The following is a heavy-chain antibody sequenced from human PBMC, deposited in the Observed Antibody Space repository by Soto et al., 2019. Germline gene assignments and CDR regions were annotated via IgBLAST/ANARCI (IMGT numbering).Heavy chain of an antibody. Sequence: SSETLSLTCTVAGGSISSFYGSRIRQPPGKGLEWIGYIYYSGSTNYNPSLKSRVTISVDTSKNQFSLKLSSVTAADTAVYYCARVHGYSSSWYHLNWFAPWGQGTLVTVSS. J-gene: IGHJ5*02. CDR2: IYYSGST. D-gene: IGHD6-13*01. CDR1: GGSISSFY. V-gene: IGHV4-59*01. CDR3: ARVHGYSSSWYHLNWFAP.